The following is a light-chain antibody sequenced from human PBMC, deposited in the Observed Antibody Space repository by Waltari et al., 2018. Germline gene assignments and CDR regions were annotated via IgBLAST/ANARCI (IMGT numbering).Light chain of an antibody. V-gene: IGLV1-47*02. CDR1: SSNIGSNY. CDR3: ASWDDSLSGPV. CDR2: INT. Sequence: QSLLTQPPSASGTPGQSVTIRCSGGSSNIGSNYACWYQQLPGMAPKLVIHINTKRPSGFPDRFSGSKSGTSASLAISGLRSEDEADYYCASWDDSLSGPVFGGGTKLTVL. J-gene: IGLJ3*02.